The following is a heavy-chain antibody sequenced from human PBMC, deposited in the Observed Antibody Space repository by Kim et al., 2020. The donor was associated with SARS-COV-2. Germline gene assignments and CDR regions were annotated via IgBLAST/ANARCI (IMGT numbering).Heavy chain of an antibody. CDR2: IYYSGST. Sequence: SETLSLTCPFSGGSISSSSYYWGWIRQPPGKGLEWIGSIYYSGSTYYNPSLKSRVTISVDTSKNQFSLKLSSVTAADTAVYYCARLSLRAIIVGATTDYWGQGTLVTVSS. J-gene: IGHJ4*02. V-gene: IGHV4-39*01. CDR3: ARLSLRAIIVGATTDY. CDR1: GGSISSSSYY. D-gene: IGHD1-26*01.